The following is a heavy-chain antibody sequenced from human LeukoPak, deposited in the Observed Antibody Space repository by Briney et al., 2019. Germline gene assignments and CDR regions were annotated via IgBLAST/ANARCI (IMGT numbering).Heavy chain of an antibody. V-gene: IGHV3-23*01. Sequence: PGGSVRLSCAASGFSFSSYAMSWVRQAPGKGLEWVSAISGSGGSTYYADSVKGRFTISRDNSKNTLYLQMNSLRAEDTAVYYCARRNPRELLEWLPNNHFDYWGQGTLVTVSS. J-gene: IGHJ4*02. CDR1: GFSFSSYA. CDR3: ARRNPRELLEWLPNNHFDY. D-gene: IGHD3-3*01. CDR2: ISGSGGST.